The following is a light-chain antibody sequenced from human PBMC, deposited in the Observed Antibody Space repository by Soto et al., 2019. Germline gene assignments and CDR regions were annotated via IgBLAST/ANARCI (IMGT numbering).Light chain of an antibody. Sequence: QSALTQPASVSGSPGQSITISCTGTSSDVGTYNFVSWYQQHPGKAPKLMIYEVSSRPSGVSNRFSGSKSGNTASLTISGLQAKDEADYYCSSYSSTSTPWVFGGGTKLTVL. V-gene: IGLV2-14*01. J-gene: IGLJ3*02. CDR3: SSYSSTSTPWV. CDR2: EVS. CDR1: SSDVGTYNF.